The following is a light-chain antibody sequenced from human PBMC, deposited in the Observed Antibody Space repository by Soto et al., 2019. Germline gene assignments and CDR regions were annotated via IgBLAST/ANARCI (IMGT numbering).Light chain of an antibody. CDR3: QQYNNWPPIT. V-gene: IGKV3-15*01. CDR2: RAS. CDR1: QSVSSN. J-gene: IGKJ5*01. Sequence: EIVMTQSPATLSVSPGERATLSCRASQSVSSNLAWYQQKPGQAPRLLIFRASTRATGSPARFSGSGSGTEFTLTISSLQSEDFAVYYCQQYNNWPPITFGQGTLLEIK.